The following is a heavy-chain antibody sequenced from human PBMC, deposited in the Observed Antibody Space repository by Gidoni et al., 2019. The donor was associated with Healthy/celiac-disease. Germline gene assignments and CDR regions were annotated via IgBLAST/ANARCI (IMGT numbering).Heavy chain of an antibody. D-gene: IGHD6-19*01. CDR3: ARESRIAVAGTAHYFDY. CDR2: IYTSGST. V-gene: IGHV4-61*02. Sequence: QVQLQESGPGLVKPSQTLSLTCTVSGGSIRSGSYYWSWIRQHAGKGLEWIGRIYTSGSTNYNPSLKSRVTISVDTSKNQFSLKLSSVTAADTAVYYCARESRIAVAGTAHYFDYWGQGTLVTVSS. J-gene: IGHJ4*02. CDR1: GGSIRSGSYY.